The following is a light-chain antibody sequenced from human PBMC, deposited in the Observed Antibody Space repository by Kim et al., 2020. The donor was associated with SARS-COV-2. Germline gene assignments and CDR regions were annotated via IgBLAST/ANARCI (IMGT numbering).Light chain of an antibody. Sequence: VSPGQTASITCSGDKLGDKYACWYQQKPGPSPVLVIYQDSKRPSGIPERFSGSNSGNTATLTISGTQAMDEADYYCQAWDSSTYVFGTGTKVTVL. J-gene: IGLJ1*01. CDR3: QAWDSSTYV. V-gene: IGLV3-1*01. CDR1: KLGDKY. CDR2: QDS.